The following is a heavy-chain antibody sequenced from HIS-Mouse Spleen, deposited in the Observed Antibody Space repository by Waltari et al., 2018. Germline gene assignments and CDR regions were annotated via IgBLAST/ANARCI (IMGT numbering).Heavy chain of an antibody. CDR3: AREIPYSSSWYDWYFDL. CDR2: IYYSGGT. J-gene: IGHJ2*01. V-gene: IGHV4-39*07. Sequence: QLQLQESGPGLVKPSETLSLTCTVSGGSISSSSYYWGCIRQPPGKGLVWIGSIYYSGGTYYNPPLKSRVTISVDTSKTQFSLKLSSVTAADTAVYYCAREIPYSSSWYDWYFDLWGRGTLVTVSS. D-gene: IGHD6-13*01. CDR1: GGSISSSSYY.